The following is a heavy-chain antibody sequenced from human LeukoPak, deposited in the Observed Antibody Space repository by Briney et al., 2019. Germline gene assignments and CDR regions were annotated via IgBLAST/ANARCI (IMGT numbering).Heavy chain of an antibody. V-gene: IGHV1-46*01. D-gene: IGHD5-24*01. J-gene: IGHJ4*02. CDR2: INPSGGST. CDR1: GYTFTSYY. CDR3: ARSRDGYNSPPQH. Sequence: GASVKVSCKASGYTFTSYYMHWVRQAPGQGLEWMGIINPSGGSTSYAQKFQGRVTMTRDMSTSTVYVELSSLRSEDTAVYYCARSRDGYNSPPQHWGQGTLVTVSS.